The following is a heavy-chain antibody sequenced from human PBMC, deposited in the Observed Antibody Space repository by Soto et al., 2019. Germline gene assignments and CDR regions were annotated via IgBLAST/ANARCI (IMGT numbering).Heavy chain of an antibody. CDR1: GFTFSSYG. CDR2: ISYDGSNK. CDR3: AKEGYSSSWYVAPIAIYYYGMDV. D-gene: IGHD6-13*01. V-gene: IGHV3-30*18. Sequence: GGSLRLSCAASGFTFSSYGMHWVRQAPGKGLEWVAVISYDGSNKYYADSVKGRFTISRDNSKNTLYLQMNSLRAEDTAVYYCAKEGYSSSWYVAPIAIYYYGMDVWGQGTQVTVSS. J-gene: IGHJ6*02.